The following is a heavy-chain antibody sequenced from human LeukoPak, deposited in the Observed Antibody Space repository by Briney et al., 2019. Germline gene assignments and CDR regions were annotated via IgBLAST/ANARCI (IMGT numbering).Heavy chain of an antibody. CDR1: GFTFGSYG. CDR3: AIMHGYYDGSGYWVQ. Sequence: GGSLRLSCAASGFTFGSYGMSWVRQAPGKGLEWVSFITPNADRTSYADSVEGRFTISRDNPRNTLYIQMNSLRDEDAAVYYCAIMHGYYDGSGYWVQWGQGTLVTVSS. CDR2: ITPNADRT. V-gene: IGHV3-23*01. J-gene: IGHJ1*01. D-gene: IGHD3-22*01.